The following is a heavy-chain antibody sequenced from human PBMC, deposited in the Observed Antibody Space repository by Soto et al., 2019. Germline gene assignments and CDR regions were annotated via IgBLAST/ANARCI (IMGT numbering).Heavy chain of an antibody. CDR2: IIPIFGTA. Sequence: GASVKVSCKASGGTFSSYAISWVRQAPGQGLEWMGGIIPIFGTANYAQKFQGRVTITADESTSTAYMELSSLRSEDTAVYYCARAPYYYDSSGYPALDYWGQGTLVTVSS. CDR1: GGTFSSYA. J-gene: IGHJ4*02. CDR3: ARAPYYYDSSGYPALDY. D-gene: IGHD3-22*01. V-gene: IGHV1-69*13.